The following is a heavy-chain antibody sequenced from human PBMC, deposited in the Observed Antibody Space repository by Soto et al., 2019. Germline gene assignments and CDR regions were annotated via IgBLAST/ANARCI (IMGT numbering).Heavy chain of an antibody. D-gene: IGHD1-7*01. V-gene: IGHV1-69*13. CDR2: IIPIFGTA. CDR1: GGTFSSYA. CDR3: ARSLKGLELLYYYGMDV. J-gene: IGHJ6*02. Sequence: SVKVSCKASGGTFSSYAISWVRQAPGQGLEWMGGIIPIFGTANYAQKFQGRGTITADESTSTASIELSSLRSEDTAVSYFARSLKGLELLYYYGMDVWGQGTTVTVSS.